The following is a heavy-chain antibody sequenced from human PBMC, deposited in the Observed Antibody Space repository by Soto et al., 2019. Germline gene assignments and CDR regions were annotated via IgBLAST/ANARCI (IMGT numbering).Heavy chain of an antibody. CDR2: IIPIFGTA. J-gene: IGHJ5*02. CDR1: GGTFSSYA. D-gene: IGHD3-3*01. Sequence: GASVKVSCKASGGTFSSYAISWVRQAPGQGLEWMGGIIPIFGTANYAQKSQGRVTITADESTSTAYMELSSLRSEDTAVYYCARIRDFWSGYYMWFDPWGQGTLVTVSS. V-gene: IGHV1-69*13. CDR3: ARIRDFWSGYYMWFDP.